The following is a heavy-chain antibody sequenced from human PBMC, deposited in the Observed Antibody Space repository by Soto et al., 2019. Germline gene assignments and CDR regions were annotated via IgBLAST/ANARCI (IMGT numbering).Heavy chain of an antibody. Sequence: SGPTLVNPTQTLTLTCTFSGFSLSTSGVGVGWIRQPPGKALEWLALIYWDDDKRYSPSLKSRLTITKDTSKNQVVLTMTNMDPVDTATYYCAHRGTGYCSSTSCSIEGYNWLDPWGQGTLVTVSS. CDR1: GFSLSTSGVG. CDR2: IYWDDDK. V-gene: IGHV2-5*02. CDR3: AHRGTGYCSSTSCSIEGYNWLDP. D-gene: IGHD2-2*01. J-gene: IGHJ5*02.